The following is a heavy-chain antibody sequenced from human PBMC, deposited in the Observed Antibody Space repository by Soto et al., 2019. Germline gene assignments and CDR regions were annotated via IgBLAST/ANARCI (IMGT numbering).Heavy chain of an antibody. V-gene: IGHV3-64D*08. Sequence: GGPQRLSCSVSGITFRNYAMHWVRKAPGRGLEXVSXXTXXGXXXXXAXXVKDRFTISRDNSDDTLYLQMSSLRVEETVFYYCVNGNQVIRYDFEFWGPGPLVNGCS. CDR1: GITFRNYA. J-gene: IGHJ4*01. D-gene: IGHD3-16*01. CDR2: XTXXGXXX. CDR3: VNGNQVIRYDFEF.